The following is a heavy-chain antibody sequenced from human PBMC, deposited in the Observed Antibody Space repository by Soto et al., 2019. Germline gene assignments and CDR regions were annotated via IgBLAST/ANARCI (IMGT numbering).Heavy chain of an antibody. D-gene: IGHD2-15*01. CDR3: ARDVGLRYCSGGSCYYFDY. CDR1: GGSFSGYY. CDR2: INHSGST. J-gene: IGHJ4*02. Sequence: SETLSLTCAVYGGSFSGYYWSWIRQPPGKGLEWIGEINHSGSTNYNPSLKSRVTISVDTSKNQFSLKLSSVTAADTAVYYCARDVGLRYCSGGSCYYFDYWGQGTLVTVSS. V-gene: IGHV4-34*01.